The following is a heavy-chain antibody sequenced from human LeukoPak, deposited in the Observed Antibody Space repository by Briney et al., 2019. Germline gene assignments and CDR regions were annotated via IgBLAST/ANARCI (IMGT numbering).Heavy chain of an antibody. Sequence: SETPSLTCTVSGASISSSTSYWGWIRQPPEKGLEWISFISYSGTTFYNPSLKSRVTISVDASKSQLSLKLSSVTAADTAVYYCARQSRGSGSFADSWGQGTLVTVSS. V-gene: IGHV4-39*01. J-gene: IGHJ4*02. D-gene: IGHD3-10*01. CDR2: ISYSGTT. CDR1: GASISSSTSY. CDR3: ARQSRGSGSFADS.